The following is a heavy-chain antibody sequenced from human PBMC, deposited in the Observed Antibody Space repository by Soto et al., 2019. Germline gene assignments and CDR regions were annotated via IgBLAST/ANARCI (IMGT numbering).Heavy chain of an antibody. J-gene: IGHJ3*02. D-gene: IGHD6-13*01. Sequence: EVQLVESGGGLVQPGRSLRLSCAASGFTFDDYAMHWVRQAPGKGLEWVSGISWNSGSIGYADSVKGRFTISRDNAKNSLYLQMNSLRAEDTALYYCAKDKGSLTLRHAFDIWGQGTMVTVSS. CDR2: ISWNSGSI. V-gene: IGHV3-9*01. CDR1: GFTFDDYA. CDR3: AKDKGSLTLRHAFDI.